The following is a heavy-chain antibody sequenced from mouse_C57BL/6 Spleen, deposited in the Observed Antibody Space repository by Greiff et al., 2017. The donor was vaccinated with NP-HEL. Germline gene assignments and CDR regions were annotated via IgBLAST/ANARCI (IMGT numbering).Heavy chain of an antibody. Sequence: VKLVESGPELVKPGASVKLSCKASGYTFTSYDINWVKQRPGQGLEWIGWIYPRDGSTKYNEKFKGKATLTVDTSSSTAYMELHSLTSEDSAVYFCARYPNYYAMDYWGQGTSVTVSS. CDR1: GYTFTSYD. CDR3: ARYPNYYAMDY. CDR2: IYPRDGST. V-gene: IGHV1-85*01. J-gene: IGHJ4*01.